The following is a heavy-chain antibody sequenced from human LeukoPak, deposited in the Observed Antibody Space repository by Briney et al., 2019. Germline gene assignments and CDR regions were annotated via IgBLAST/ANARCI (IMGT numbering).Heavy chain of an antibody. CDR3: TRRGDY. D-gene: IGHD3-10*01. CDR2: IYYTGST. Sequence: ASETLSLTCTVSGGSVSSTGYYWDWIRQPPGKGLEWIGSIYYTGSTYYNPSLKSRVTTSVDTSQNQFSLKLSSVTAADTAAYYCTRRGDYWGQGTLVTVSS. J-gene: IGHJ4*02. CDR1: GGSVSSTGYY. V-gene: IGHV4-39*01.